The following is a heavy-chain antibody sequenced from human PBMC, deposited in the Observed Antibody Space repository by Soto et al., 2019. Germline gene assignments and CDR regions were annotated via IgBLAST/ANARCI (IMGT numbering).Heavy chain of an antibody. Sequence: GGSLRLSCAASGFTFSSYAMSWVRQAPGKGLEWVSAISGSGGSTYYADSVKGRFTISRDNSKNTLYLQMNSLRAEDTAVYYCAKDQPNEYYYDSSGYYPFDYWGQGPLVTVS. CDR3: AKDQPNEYYYDSSGYYPFDY. J-gene: IGHJ4*02. V-gene: IGHV3-23*01. D-gene: IGHD3-22*01. CDR1: GFTFSSYA. CDR2: ISGSGGST.